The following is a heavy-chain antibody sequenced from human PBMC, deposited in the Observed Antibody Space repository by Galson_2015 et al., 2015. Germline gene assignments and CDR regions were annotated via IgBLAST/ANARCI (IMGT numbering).Heavy chain of an antibody. J-gene: IGHJ4*02. CDR2: INAGNGNT. Sequence: SVKVSCKASGYTFTSYAMHWVRQAPGQRLEWMGWINAGNGNTKYSQKFQGRVTITRDTSASTAYMELSSLRSEDTAVYYCARVRQYASGSYMYHFDYWGQGTLVTVSS. CDR3: ARVRQYASGSYMYHFDY. CDR1: GYTFTSYA. D-gene: IGHD3-10*01. V-gene: IGHV1-3*01.